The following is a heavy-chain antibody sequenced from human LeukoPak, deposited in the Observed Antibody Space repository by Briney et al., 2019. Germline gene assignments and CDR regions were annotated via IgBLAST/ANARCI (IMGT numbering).Heavy chain of an antibody. CDR3: ARDIDVDVLLPSWTD. J-gene: IGHJ4*02. D-gene: IGHD3-10*01. Sequence: ASVKVSCKASGYTFTSYYMHWVRQAPGQGLEWMGIINPSGGSTSYAQKFQGRVTMTRDTSTSTVYMELSSLKSEDTAVYYCARDIDVDVLLPSWTDWGQGTLVTVSS. CDR1: GYTFTSYY. CDR2: INPSGGST. V-gene: IGHV1-46*01.